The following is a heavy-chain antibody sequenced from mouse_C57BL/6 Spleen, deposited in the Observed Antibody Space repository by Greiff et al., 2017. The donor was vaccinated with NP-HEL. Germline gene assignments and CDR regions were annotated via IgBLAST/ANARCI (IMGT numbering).Heavy chain of an antibody. D-gene: IGHD3-2*02. CDR2: ISSGGDYI. CDR1: GFTFSSYA. Sequence: EVHLVESGEGLVKPGGSLKLSCAASGFTFSSYAMSWVRQTPEKRLEWVAYISSGGDYIYYADTVKGRFTISRDNARNTLYLQMSSLKSEDTAMYYCTRETAQAFAYWGQGTLVTVSA. J-gene: IGHJ3*01. V-gene: IGHV5-9-1*02. CDR3: TRETAQAFAY.